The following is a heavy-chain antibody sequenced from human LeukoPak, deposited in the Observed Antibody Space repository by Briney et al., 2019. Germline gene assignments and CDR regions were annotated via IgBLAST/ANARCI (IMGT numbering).Heavy chain of an antibody. D-gene: IGHD3-10*01. CDR1: GFTFSSYS. V-gene: IGHV3-21*01. J-gene: IGHJ3*02. CDR2: ISSSSSYI. Sequence: PGGSLRLSCAASGFTFSSYSMNWVRQAPGKGLEWVSSISSSSSYIYYADSVKGRFTISRDNAKNSLYLQMNSLRAEDTAVYYCARDGPFDYYGHAFDIWGQGTMVTVSS. CDR3: ARDGPFDYYGHAFDI.